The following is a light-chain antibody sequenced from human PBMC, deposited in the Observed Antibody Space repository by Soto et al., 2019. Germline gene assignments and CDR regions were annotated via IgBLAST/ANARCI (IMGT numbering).Light chain of an antibody. Sequence: QSALTQPRSVSGSPGQSVAISCTGTSSDVGGYNYVSWYQQHPGKAPKLMIYDVSERPSGVPDRFSGSKSGNTASLTVSGLQAEDEADYYCSSYVPSNNFGVLFGGGTKLTVL. V-gene: IGLV2-11*01. J-gene: IGLJ2*01. CDR3: SSYVPSNNFGVL. CDR2: DVS. CDR1: SSDVGGYNY.